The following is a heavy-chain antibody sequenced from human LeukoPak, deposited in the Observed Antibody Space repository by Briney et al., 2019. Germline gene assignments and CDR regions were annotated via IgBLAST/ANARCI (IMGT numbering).Heavy chain of an antibody. Sequence: SETLSLTCTVSGGSISSYYWSWIRQPPGKGLEWIGYIYYSGSTNYNPSLKSRVTISVDTSKNQFSPKLSSVTAADTAVYYCARTITIFLFDPWGQGTLVTVSS. V-gene: IGHV4-59*01. CDR1: GGSISSYY. CDR3: ARTITIFLFDP. J-gene: IGHJ5*02. D-gene: IGHD3-10*02. CDR2: IYYSGST.